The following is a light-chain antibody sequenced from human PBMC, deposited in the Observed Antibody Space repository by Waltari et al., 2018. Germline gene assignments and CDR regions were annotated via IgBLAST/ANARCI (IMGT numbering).Light chain of an antibody. V-gene: IGLV3-21*03. CDR3: QVWDSSSDHVV. Sequence: SYALTPPPSVSVAPGKTARITCGGKNMGSKSVHWYQQKPGQAPVLVVYDDSDRPAGIPERFSGSNSGNTATLTISRVEAGDEADYYCQVWDSSSDHVVFGGGTKLTVL. J-gene: IGLJ2*01. CDR2: DDS. CDR1: NMGSKS.